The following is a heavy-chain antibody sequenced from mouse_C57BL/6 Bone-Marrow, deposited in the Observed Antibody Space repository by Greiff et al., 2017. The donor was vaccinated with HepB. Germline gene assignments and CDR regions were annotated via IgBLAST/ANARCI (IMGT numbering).Heavy chain of an antibody. J-gene: IGHJ3*01. V-gene: IGHV14-4*01. D-gene: IGHD1-1*01. Sequence: VQLKESGAELVRPGASVKLSCTASGFNLKDDYMHWVKQRPEQGLEWIGWIDPENGDTEYASKFQGKATITADTSSNTAYLQLSSLTSEDTAVYYCTTTVVAKGFAYWGQGTLVTVSA. CDR2: IDPENGDT. CDR3: TTTVVAKGFAY. CDR1: GFNLKDDY.